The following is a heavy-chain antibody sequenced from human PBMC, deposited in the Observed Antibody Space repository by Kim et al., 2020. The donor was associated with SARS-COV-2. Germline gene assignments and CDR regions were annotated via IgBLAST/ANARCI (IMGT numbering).Heavy chain of an antibody. D-gene: IGHD1-26*01. CDR2: ISYDGSNK. CDR1: GFTFSSYG. Sequence: GGSLRLSCAASGFTFSSYGMHWVRQAPGKGLEWVAVISYDGSNKYYADSVKGRFTISRDNSKNTLYLQMNSLRAEDTAVYYCAIDRVVGATTLDYWGQGTLVTVSS. J-gene: IGHJ4*02. V-gene: IGHV3-33*05. CDR3: AIDRVVGATTLDY.